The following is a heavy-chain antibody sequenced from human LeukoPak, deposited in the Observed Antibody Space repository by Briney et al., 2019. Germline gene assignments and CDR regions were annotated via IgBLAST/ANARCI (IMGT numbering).Heavy chain of an antibody. CDR3: AKDNGLGVYYDILTGYLLPYYFGY. V-gene: IGHV3-9*01. CDR2: ISWNSGSI. Sequence: GGSLRLSCAASGFTFDDYAMHWVRQAPGKGLEWVSGISWNSGSIGYADSVKGRFTISRDNAKNSLYLQMNSLRAEDTALYYCAKDNGLGVYYDILTGYLLPYYFGYWGQGTLVTVSS. D-gene: IGHD3-9*01. CDR1: GFTFDDYA. J-gene: IGHJ4*02.